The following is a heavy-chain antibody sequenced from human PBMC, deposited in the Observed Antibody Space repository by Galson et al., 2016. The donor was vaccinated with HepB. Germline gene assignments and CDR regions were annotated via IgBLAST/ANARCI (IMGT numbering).Heavy chain of an antibody. CDR2: IIPIFGTA. V-gene: IGHV1-69*01. J-gene: IGHJ4*02. CDR1: GGTFSNYT. Sequence: SCKASGGTFSNYTIIWVRQAPGQGLEWMGGIIPIFGTANYAQKFQGRVTITADESTSTAYMELSSLKSEDTAVFYCASLAYYYDTSDFYYWGQGTLVTVSS. CDR3: ASLAYYYDTSDFYY. D-gene: IGHD3-22*01.